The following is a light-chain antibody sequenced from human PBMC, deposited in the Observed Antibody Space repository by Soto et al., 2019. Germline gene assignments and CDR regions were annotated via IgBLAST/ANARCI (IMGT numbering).Light chain of an antibody. J-gene: IGKJ3*01. CDR3: QQYYSVPFT. V-gene: IGKV4-1*01. CDR2: WAS. Sequence: DIVMTQSPDSLTVSLGERATINCKSSQSVLYNSNNKNYLAWYQQKPGQPPKLLISWASTRESGVPDRFSGSGSGTDFTLTISSLQAEDVAVYYCQQYYSVPFTFGPGTKVDIK. CDR1: QSVLYNSNNKNY.